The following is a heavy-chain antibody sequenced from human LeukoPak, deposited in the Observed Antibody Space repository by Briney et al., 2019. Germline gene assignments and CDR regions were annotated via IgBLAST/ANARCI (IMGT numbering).Heavy chain of an antibody. J-gene: IGHJ5*01. CDR1: GGSISGYY. V-gene: IGHV4-59*08. D-gene: IGHD4-11*01. CDR3: ARSVPSLDYLFDS. Sequence: PSETLSLTCTVSGGSISGYYWTWIRQLPGKGLGWIGYIYNSGITNYNPSLKSRDTVSVDTSKNQFSLRLTSVTAADTAVYYCARSVPSLDYLFDSWGHGTLVTVSS. CDR2: IYNSGIT.